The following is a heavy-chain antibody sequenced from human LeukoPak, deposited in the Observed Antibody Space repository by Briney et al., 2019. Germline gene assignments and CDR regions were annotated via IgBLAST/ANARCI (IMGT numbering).Heavy chain of an antibody. CDR1: GFTFNNYA. V-gene: IGHV3-23*01. CDR3: AREHCGGDCYRYFFDY. D-gene: IGHD2-21*02. Sequence: GGSLRLSCAPSGFTFNNYAMTWVRQAPRKGLEWGSAISGSGGGTYNADSVKGRFTISRDNSKNTMYLQMNSLRAEDTTVYYCAREHCGGDCYRYFFDYWGQGTLVTVSS. J-gene: IGHJ4*02. CDR2: ISGSGGGT.